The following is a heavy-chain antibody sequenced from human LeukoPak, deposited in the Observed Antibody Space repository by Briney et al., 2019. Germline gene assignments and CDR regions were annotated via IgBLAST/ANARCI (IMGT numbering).Heavy chain of an antibody. V-gene: IGHV3-53*01. Sequence: GGSLRLSCAASGFTVSSNYMSWVRQAPGKGLEWVSVIYSGDSTFYADSVKGRFSISRDSSKNALYLQMKSLRAEDTAVYYCARYYGDYGGALKYWGQGTLVTVSS. CDR3: ARYYGDYGGALKY. CDR2: IYSGDST. D-gene: IGHD4-17*01. J-gene: IGHJ4*02. CDR1: GFTVSSNY.